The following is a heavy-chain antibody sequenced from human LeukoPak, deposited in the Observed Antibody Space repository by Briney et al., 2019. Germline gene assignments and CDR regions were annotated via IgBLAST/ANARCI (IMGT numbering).Heavy chain of an antibody. D-gene: IGHD4/OR15-4a*01. CDR1: GFTFSSYA. V-gene: IGHV3-64D*06. Sequence: PGGSLRLSCSASGFTFSSYAMHWVRQAPGKGLGYVSAISSNGGSTYYADSVKGRFTISRDNSKNTLYLQMSSLRAEDTAVYYCVKGCPRSAFDIWGQGTMVTVSS. CDR2: ISSNGGST. CDR3: VKGCPRSAFDI. J-gene: IGHJ3*02.